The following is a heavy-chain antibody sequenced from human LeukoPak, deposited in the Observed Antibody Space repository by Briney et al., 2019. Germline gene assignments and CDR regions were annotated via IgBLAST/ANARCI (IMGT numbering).Heavy chain of an antibody. V-gene: IGHV3-23*01. D-gene: IGHD3-22*01. CDR3: AKRGVVIRVILVKGAYYFDS. CDR1: GITLSNYG. CDR2: ISGSAGGT. J-gene: IGHJ4*02. Sequence: GGSLRLSCAVSGITLSNYGMSWVRQAPGKGLEWVAGISGSAGGTNYADSVRGRFTISRDNAKNTLYLQMNSLRADDTAVYFCAKRGVVIRVILVKGAYYFDSWGQGALVSVSS.